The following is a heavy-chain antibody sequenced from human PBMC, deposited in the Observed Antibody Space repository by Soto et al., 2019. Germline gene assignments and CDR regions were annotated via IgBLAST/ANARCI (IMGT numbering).Heavy chain of an antibody. D-gene: IGHD4-17*01. CDR1: GFMFGSYW. J-gene: IGHJ4*02. Sequence: PGGSLRLSCTASGFMFGSYWMTWVRHVPGKGLRWVANIKRDGSEKYYVDFVKGRFTISRDNADNSVFLDMNNLRVDDTATYYCARVRATDYEIDYWGQGALVTVSS. CDR2: IKRDGSEK. CDR3: ARVRATDYEIDY. V-gene: IGHV3-7*03.